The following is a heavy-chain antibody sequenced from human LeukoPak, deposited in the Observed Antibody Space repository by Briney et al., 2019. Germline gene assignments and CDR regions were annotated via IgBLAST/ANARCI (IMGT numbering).Heavy chain of an antibody. CDR2: IYYSGST. CDR1: GGSISSYY. J-gene: IGHJ4*02. D-gene: IGHD6-19*01. V-gene: IGHV4-59*01. Sequence: SETLSLTCTVSGGSISSYYWSWIRQPPGKGLAWSGYIYYSGSTNYNPSLKSRVTISVDTSKNQFSLKLSSVTAADTAVYYCARATGIAVAGTGFDYWGQGTLVTVSS. CDR3: ARATGIAVAGTGFDY.